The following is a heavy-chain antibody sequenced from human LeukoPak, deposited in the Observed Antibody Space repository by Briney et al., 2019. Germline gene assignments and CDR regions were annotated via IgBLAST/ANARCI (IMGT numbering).Heavy chain of an antibody. Sequence: GGSLRLSCAASGFTFDDYGMSWVRQAPGKGLEWVSGINWNGGSTGYADSVKGRFTISRDNAKNSLYLQMNSLRAEDTALYYCARVVGSGWDRDAFDIWGQGTMVTVSS. V-gene: IGHV3-20*04. D-gene: IGHD6-19*01. J-gene: IGHJ3*02. CDR3: ARVVGSGWDRDAFDI. CDR1: GFTFDDYG. CDR2: INWNGGST.